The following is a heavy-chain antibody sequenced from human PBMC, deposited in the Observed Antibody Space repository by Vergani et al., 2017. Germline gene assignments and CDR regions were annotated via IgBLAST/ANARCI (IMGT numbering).Heavy chain of an antibody. Sequence: QVQLVQSGAEVKKPGSSVKVSCKASGGTFSSYAISWVRQAPGQGLEWMGGIIPIFGTANYAHKFQGRVTITADESTSTAYMELSSLRSEDTAVYYCARDSDYGDYLRVYYGMDVWGQGTTVTVSS. J-gene: IGHJ6*02. CDR1: GGTFSSYA. CDR3: ARDSDYGDYLRVYYGMDV. V-gene: IGHV1-69*01. CDR2: IIPIFGTA. D-gene: IGHD4-17*01.